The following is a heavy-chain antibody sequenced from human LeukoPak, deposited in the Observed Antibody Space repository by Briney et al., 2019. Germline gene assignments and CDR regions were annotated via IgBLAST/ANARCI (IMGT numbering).Heavy chain of an antibody. V-gene: IGHV4-38-2*02. D-gene: IGHD3-22*01. J-gene: IGHJ3*02. CDR1: SASISSGYY. CDR2: IFHSGST. Sequence: SETLSLTCTVSSASISSGYYWSWIRQPPGKGLEWIGYIFHSGSTYHNPSLKSRVTISIDTSKSQFSLRLSSVTAADTAVYYCARDRAEWQYYFDTSGDYYVGDSFDIWGQGTMVTVSS. CDR3: ARDRAEWQYYFDTSGDYYVGDSFDI.